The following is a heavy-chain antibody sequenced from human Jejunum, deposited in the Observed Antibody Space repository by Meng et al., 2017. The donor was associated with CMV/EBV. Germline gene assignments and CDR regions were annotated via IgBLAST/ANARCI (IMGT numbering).Heavy chain of an antibody. CDR2: IYSPDNP. D-gene: IGHD2/OR15-2a*01. V-gene: IGHV3-23*03. Sequence: LTVGSYAMSGVRQAPGKGLEWVSLIYSPDNPYYADSVKGRFTISRDNSKNTLYLQMNSLRAEDTAVYYCAQYCSSTSCSLRAFDYWGQGTLVTVSS. CDR1: LTVGSYA. J-gene: IGHJ4*02. CDR3: AQYCSSTSCSLRAFDY.